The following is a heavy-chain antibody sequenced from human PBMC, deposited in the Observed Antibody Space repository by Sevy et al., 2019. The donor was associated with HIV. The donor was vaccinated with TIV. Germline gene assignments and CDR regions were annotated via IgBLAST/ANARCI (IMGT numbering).Heavy chain of an antibody. D-gene: IGHD3-3*01. Sequence: GGSLRLSCAASGFTFSSYWMSWVRQAPGKGPEWVANIKQDGSEKYYVDSVKGRFTISRDNAKNSLYLQMNSLRAEDTAVYYCARDQVFWSGYSYYFDYWGQGTLVTVSS. V-gene: IGHV3-7*01. J-gene: IGHJ4*02. CDR3: ARDQVFWSGYSYYFDY. CDR1: GFTFSSYW. CDR2: IKQDGSEK.